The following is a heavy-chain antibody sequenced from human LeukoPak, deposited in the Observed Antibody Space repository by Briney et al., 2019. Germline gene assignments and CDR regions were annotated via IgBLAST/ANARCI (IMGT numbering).Heavy chain of an antibody. CDR2: IIPIFGTA. V-gene: IGHV1-69*13. CDR1: GGTFSSYA. Sequence: GASVKVSCKASGGTFSSYAISWVRQAPGQGLEWMGGIIPIFGTANYAQKFQGRVTITADESTSTAYMELSSLRSEDTAVYYCARDRGYSYGYEPYNWFDPWGQGTLVTVSS. CDR3: ARDRGYSYGYEPYNWFDP. J-gene: IGHJ5*02. D-gene: IGHD5-18*01.